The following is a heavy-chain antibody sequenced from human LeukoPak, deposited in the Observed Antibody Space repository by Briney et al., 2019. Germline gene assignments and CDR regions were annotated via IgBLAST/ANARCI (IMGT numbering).Heavy chain of an antibody. CDR3: ARDYYDSSGYYYAHDY. D-gene: IGHD3-22*01. V-gene: IGHV1-69*05. CDR1: GGTFSSYA. J-gene: IGHJ4*02. CDR2: IIPIFGTA. Sequence: SVKVSCKASGGTFSSYAISWVRQAPGQGLEWMGRIIPIFGTANYAQKFQGRVTITTDESTSTAYMELSSLRSEDTAVYYCARDYYDSSGYYYAHDYWGQGTLVTVHS.